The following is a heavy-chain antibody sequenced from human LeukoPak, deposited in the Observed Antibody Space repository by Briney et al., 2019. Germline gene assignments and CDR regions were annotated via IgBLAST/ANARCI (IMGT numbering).Heavy chain of an antibody. D-gene: IGHD3-10*02. V-gene: IGHV3-9*03. CDR1: GFTFYDYA. Sequence: GGSLRLSCAASGFTFYDYAMHWVRQAPGKGLEWVSGISWNSGSIGYADSVKGRFTISRDNAKNSLYLQMNSLRPDDMALYYCAIGRTMYYFDYWGQGTLVTVSS. CDR3: AIGRTMYYFDY. J-gene: IGHJ4*02. CDR2: ISWNSGSI.